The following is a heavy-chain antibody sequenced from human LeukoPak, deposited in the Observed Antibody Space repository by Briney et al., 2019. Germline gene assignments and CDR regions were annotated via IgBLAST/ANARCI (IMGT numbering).Heavy chain of an antibody. CDR3: ARPNPHSGYYPDAFDI. Sequence: SETLSLTCTVSGGSISSYYWSWIRQPPGKGLEWIGYIYYSGSTNYNPSLKSRVTISVDTSKNQFSLKLSSVTAADTAVYYCARPNPHSGYYPDAFDIWGQGTMVTVSS. CDR1: GGSISSYY. CDR2: IYYSGST. D-gene: IGHD3-22*01. J-gene: IGHJ3*02. V-gene: IGHV4-59*08.